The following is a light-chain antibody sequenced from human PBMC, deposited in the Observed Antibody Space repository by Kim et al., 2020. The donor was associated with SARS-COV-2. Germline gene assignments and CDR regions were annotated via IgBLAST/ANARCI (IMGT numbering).Light chain of an antibody. V-gene: IGLV3-19*01. CDR2: GRN. CDR1: SLRRYY. CDR3: SSRGSSENVL. Sequence: SSELTQDPAVSVAVGQTVKITCQGDSLRRYYVSWYQQKPGQAPVLVIYGRNNRPSGIPERLSGSTSGNTASLIITAAQAEDEADYYCSSRGSSENVLFGGGTKLTVL. J-gene: IGLJ2*01.